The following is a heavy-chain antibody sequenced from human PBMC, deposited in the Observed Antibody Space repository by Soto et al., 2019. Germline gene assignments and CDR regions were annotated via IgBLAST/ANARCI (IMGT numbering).Heavy chain of an antibody. CDR2: IYYSGST. Sequence: SETLSLTCTVSGGYISSYYWTWIRQPPGKGLEWIGYIYYSGSTNYNPSLKSRVTMSIDTSKNQFSLKLSSVTAADTAVYYCARAFGSTMPSLFWGQGTLVTVSS. D-gene: IGHD2-2*01. CDR1: GGYISSYY. CDR3: ARAFGSTMPSLF. V-gene: IGHV4-59*01. J-gene: IGHJ4*02.